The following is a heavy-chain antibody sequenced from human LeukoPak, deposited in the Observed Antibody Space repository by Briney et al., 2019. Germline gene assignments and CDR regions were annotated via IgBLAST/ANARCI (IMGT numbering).Heavy chain of an antibody. J-gene: IGHJ4*02. V-gene: IGHV4-59*08. CDR3: ARVLLWFGESFSFDY. CDR1: DNSITGFY. Sequence: SETLSLTCTVSDNSITGFYWNWIRQPPGKGLEWIGYIHYSGSTNYNPSLKSRVSISVDTSKTQFSLKLSSVTAADTAVYYCARVLLWFGESFSFDYWGQGTLVTVSS. CDR2: IHYSGST. D-gene: IGHD3-10*01.